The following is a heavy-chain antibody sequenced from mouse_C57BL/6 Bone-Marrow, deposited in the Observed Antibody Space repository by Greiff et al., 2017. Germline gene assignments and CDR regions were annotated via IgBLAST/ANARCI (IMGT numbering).Heavy chain of an antibody. Sequence: EVKLMESGGGLVKPGGSLKLSCAASGFTFSDYGMHWVRQAPEKGLEWVAYISSGSSTIYYADTVKGRFTISRDNAKNTLFLQMASLRSGDTAMDYCARLYYYGSRGAMDDWGQGTSVTVSS. V-gene: IGHV5-17*01. D-gene: IGHD1-1*01. CDR1: GFTFSDYG. CDR3: ARLYYYGSRGAMDD. J-gene: IGHJ4*01. CDR2: ISSGSSTI.